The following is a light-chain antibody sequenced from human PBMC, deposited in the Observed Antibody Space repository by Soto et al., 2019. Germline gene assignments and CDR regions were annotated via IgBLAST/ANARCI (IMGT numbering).Light chain of an antibody. Sequence: EIVLTQSPGTLSLSPGERVTLSCRASQSVSSNYLAWYQQKPGQAPRLLIYSASSRATGIPDWFSGSGSGTDFTLTINRLEPEDFAVYYCQQYGGSPRVTFGGGTKVEIK. CDR3: QQYGGSPRVT. CDR2: SAS. V-gene: IGKV3-20*01. J-gene: IGKJ4*01. CDR1: QSVSSNY.